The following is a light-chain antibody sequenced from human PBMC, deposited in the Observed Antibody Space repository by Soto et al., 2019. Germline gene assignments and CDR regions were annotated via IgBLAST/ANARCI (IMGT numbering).Light chain of an antibody. J-gene: IGLJ1*01. CDR3: SSFTSSSTLV. CDR2: EVT. Sequence: QSVLTQPASVSGSHGKSITISCTGTSSDVGGYNYVSWYQHHPGKAPKLMIYEVTNRPSGVSNRFSGSKSGNTASLTISGLQAEDEADYYYSSFTSSSTLVFGTGTKVTVL. V-gene: IGLV2-14*01. CDR1: SSDVGGYNY.